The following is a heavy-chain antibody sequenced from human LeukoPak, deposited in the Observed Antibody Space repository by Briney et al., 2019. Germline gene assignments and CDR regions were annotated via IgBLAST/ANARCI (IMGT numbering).Heavy chain of an antibody. D-gene: IGHD6-19*01. CDR3: ARDIAVAGTRDAPDAFDI. CDR1: GGSISSGSYY. V-gene: IGHV4-61*02. CDR2: IYTSGST. J-gene: IGHJ3*02. Sequence: SETLSLTCTVSGGSISSGSYYWSWIRQPAGKGLEWIGRIYTSGSTNYNPSLKSRVTISVDTSKNQFSLKLSSVTAADTAVYYCARDIAVAGTRDAPDAFDIWGQGTMVTVSS.